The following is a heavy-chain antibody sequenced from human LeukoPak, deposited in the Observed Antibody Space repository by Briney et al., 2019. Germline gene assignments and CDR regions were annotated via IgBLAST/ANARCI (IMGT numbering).Heavy chain of an antibody. CDR1: GGSFSGYY. J-gene: IGHJ4*02. Sequence: SETLPLTCAVYGGSFSGYYWSWIRQPPGKGLEWIGEINHSGSTNYNPSLKSRVTISVDTSKNQFSLKLSSVTAADTAVYHCARGPSYRPFDYWGQGTLVTVSS. V-gene: IGHV4-34*01. CDR3: ARGPSYRPFDY. CDR2: INHSGST. D-gene: IGHD3-16*01.